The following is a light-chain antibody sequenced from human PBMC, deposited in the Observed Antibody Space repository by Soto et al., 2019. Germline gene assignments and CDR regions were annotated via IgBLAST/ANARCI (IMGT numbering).Light chain of an antibody. V-gene: IGKV3-20*01. CDR1: QSVSSTY. CDR2: GAS. J-gene: IGKJ1*01. Sequence: IVLTQSPCTLSWSPGERATLSCRASQSVSSTYLAWYEHRPGQAPRLLNYGASCRATGIPNLFGSSGSGTDFTLTSCILEAEYSTVYYCQHFSHSPTFGRGTKVDIK. CDR3: QHFSHSPT.